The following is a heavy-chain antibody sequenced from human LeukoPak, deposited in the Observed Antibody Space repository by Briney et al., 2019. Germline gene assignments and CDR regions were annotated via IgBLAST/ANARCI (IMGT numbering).Heavy chain of an antibody. Sequence: GGSLRLSCAASGFTFSSYAMSWVRQAPGKGLQWVSAICDNGGCTYYADSVKGRFTISRDNSKNTLYLQMSGLRAEDTAMYYCAKPPTTVTTRGFDYWGQGTLVTVS. CDR1: GFTFSSYA. D-gene: IGHD4-17*01. CDR3: AKPPTTVTTRGFDY. V-gene: IGHV3-23*01. CDR2: ICDNGGCT. J-gene: IGHJ4*02.